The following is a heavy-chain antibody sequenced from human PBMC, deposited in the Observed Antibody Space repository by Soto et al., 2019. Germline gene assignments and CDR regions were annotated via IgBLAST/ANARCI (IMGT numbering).Heavy chain of an antibody. V-gene: IGHV3-30*18. CDR3: AKERYGQLYLEDYGMDV. Sequence: QVQLVESGGGVVQPGTSPRLSCVASGFTFSSYGIHWVRQAPGRGLEWVAVISYDGSNKYYADSMKGRFTISRDNFKNTLYLQMNSLRAEDTAVYYCAKERYGQLYLEDYGMDVWGQGTTVTVSS. CDR2: ISYDGSNK. J-gene: IGHJ6*02. CDR1: GFTFSSYG. D-gene: IGHD3-16*01.